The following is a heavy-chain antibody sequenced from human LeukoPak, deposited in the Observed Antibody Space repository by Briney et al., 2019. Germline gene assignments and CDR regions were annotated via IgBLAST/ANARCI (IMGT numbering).Heavy chain of an antibody. CDR2: IYYSGST. CDR1: GGSISVTNW. Sequence: SETLSLTCVVSGGSISVTNWWSWVRQPPGKGLEWIGTIYYSGSTYYNPSLKSRVTISVDSSKNQFSLKLSSVTAADTAMYYCARSDMATMKSDSAFDIWGQGT. D-gene: IGHD5-24*01. J-gene: IGHJ3*02. CDR3: ARSDMATMKSDSAFDI. V-gene: IGHV4-4*02.